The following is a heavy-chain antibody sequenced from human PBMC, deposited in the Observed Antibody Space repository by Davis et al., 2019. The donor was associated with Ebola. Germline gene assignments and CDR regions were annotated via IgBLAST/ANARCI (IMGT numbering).Heavy chain of an antibody. CDR3: AKDTSNVWFDV. CDR2: IYSGGST. Sequence: GESLKISCAASGFTVSSNYMSWVRQAPGKGLEWVSVIYSGGSTYYADSVKGRFTISRDNSMNTLHLQMNSLRVEDTAIYYCAKDTSNVWFDVWGQGTMVTVSS. J-gene: IGHJ3*01. CDR1: GFTVSSNY. D-gene: IGHD1-26*01. V-gene: IGHV3-66*01.